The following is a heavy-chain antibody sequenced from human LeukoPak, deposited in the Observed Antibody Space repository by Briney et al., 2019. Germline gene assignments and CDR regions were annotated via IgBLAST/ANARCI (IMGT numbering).Heavy chain of an antibody. CDR2: IIPIFGTA. V-gene: IGHV1-69*13. D-gene: IGHD4-17*01. CDR1: GGTFSSYA. J-gene: IGHJ4*02. CDR3: ATRPHNYGDLEDRYFDY. Sequence: ASVKVSCRASGGTFSSYAISWVRQAPGQGLEWMGGIIPIFGTANYAQKFQGRVTITADESTSTAYMELSSLRSEDTAVYYCATRPHNYGDLEDRYFDYWGQGTLVTVSS.